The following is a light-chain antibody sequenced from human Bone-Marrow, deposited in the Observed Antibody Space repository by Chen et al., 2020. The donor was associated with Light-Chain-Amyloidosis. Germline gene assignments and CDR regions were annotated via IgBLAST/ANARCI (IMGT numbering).Light chain of an antibody. CDR3: QVWDRSSDRPV. Sequence: SYVLTQPSSVSVAPGPTATIACGGNHIGSTRVHWYQQTPGQAPLLVVYDDSDRPSGIPARLSGSNSGKTATLTISRVEAGDEADYYCQVWDRSSDRPVFGGGTKLTVL. J-gene: IGLJ3*02. CDR2: DDS. V-gene: IGLV3-21*02. CDR1: HIGSTR.